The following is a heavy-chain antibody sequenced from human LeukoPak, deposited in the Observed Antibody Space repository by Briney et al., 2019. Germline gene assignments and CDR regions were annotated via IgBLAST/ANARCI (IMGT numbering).Heavy chain of an antibody. CDR3: ARVYDYSNYVVFDY. D-gene: IGHD4-11*01. CDR2: IYTSGST. Sequence: SETLSLTCTVSGGSISSGDYYWSWIRQPPGKGLEWIGRIYTSGSTNYNPSLKSRVTISVDTSKNQFSLKLSSVTAADTAVYYCARVYDYSNYVVFDYWGQGTLVTVSS. V-gene: IGHV4-61*02. J-gene: IGHJ4*02. CDR1: GGSISSGDYY.